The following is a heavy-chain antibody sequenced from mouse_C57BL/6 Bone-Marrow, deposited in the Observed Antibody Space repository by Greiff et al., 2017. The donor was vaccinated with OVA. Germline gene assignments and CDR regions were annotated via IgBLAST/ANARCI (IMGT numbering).Heavy chain of an antibody. CDR1: GFTFSSYA. V-gene: IGHV5-9-1*02. Sequence: EVKLMESGEGLVKPGGSLKLSCAASGFTFSSYAMSWVRQTPEKRLEWVAYISSGGDYTYYADTVKGRFTLPRDNAWNTLYLQLSSLKSEDTAVYNCTRGTDTYYPYWYFDVWGTGTTVTVSS. CDR3: TRGTDTYYPYWYFDV. D-gene: IGHD2-12*01. J-gene: IGHJ1*03. CDR2: ISSGGDYT.